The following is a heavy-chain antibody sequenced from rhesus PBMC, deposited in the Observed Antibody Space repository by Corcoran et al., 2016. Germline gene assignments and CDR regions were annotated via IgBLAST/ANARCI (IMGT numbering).Heavy chain of an antibody. V-gene: IGHV4-173*01. D-gene: IGHD3-28*01. CDR3: ARGTLESGYYY. Sequence: QLQRQEAGPGLVKPSETLAFTCAVSGDYISSNYWNWIRQPPGKGLERSGRFSGSGASSPCPPSLKRRVTISTDTSTNQFSLKLSSVTAADTVVYYFARGTLESGYYYWGQGVLVTVSS. J-gene: IGHJ4*01. CDR1: GDYISSNY. CDR2: FSGSGASS.